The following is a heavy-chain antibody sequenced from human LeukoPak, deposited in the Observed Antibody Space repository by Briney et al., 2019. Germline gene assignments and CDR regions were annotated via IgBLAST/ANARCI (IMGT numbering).Heavy chain of an antibody. CDR3: ARHTVITKPFDY. CDR2: INHSGST. Sequence: KPSETLSLTCAVYGGSFSGYYWSWIRQPPGKGLEWIGEINHSGSTNYNPSLKSRVTISVDTSKNQFSLKLSSVTAADTAVYYCARHTVITKPFDYWGQGTLVTVSS. D-gene: IGHD3-22*01. CDR1: GGSFSGYY. J-gene: IGHJ4*02. V-gene: IGHV4-34*01.